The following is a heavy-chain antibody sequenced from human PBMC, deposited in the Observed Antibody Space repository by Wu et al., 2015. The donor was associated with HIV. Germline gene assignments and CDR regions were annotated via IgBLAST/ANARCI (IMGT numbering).Heavy chain of an antibody. CDR1: GFNFLNYY. Sequence: QGQLVSSGAEVREPGASVMVSCKAAGFNFLNYYIHWVRQAPGQGLEWVGWIDPRTGRAQYARRLEGRVSITRDTALSTIYLELSGLTSDDTAPYFCAANVVLWGPGTMVTVSS. CDR2: IDPRTGRA. CDR3: AANVVL. J-gene: IGHJ2*01. V-gene: IGHV1-2*02.